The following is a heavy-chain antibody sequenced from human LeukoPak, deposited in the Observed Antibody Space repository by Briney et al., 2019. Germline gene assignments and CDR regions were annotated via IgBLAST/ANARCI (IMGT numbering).Heavy chain of an antibody. CDR2: IIPIFGTP. J-gene: IGHJ6*03. CDR1: GGTFSSYA. Sequence: GSSVKVSCKASGGTFSSYAISWVRQAPGQGLEWMGGIIPIFGTPNYAQKFQGRVTITTDESTSTAYMELSSLRSEDTAVYYCAREHIFYDFWSGYYLAYMDVWGKGTRSPSP. CDR3: AREHIFYDFWSGYYLAYMDV. V-gene: IGHV1-69*05. D-gene: IGHD3-3*01.